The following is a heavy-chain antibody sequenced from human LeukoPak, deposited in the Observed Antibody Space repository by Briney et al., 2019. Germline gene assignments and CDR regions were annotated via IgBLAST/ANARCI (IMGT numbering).Heavy chain of an antibody. CDR2: INHSGST. CDR1: GGSISSDGYS. Sequence: SETLSLTCSVSGGSISSDGYSWSWIRQPPGKGLEWIGEINHSGSTNYNPSLKSRVTISVDTSKNQFSLRLNSVTAADTAVYYCARSRAFNSGAFDPWGQGSLVTVSS. D-gene: IGHD1-26*01. CDR3: ARSRAFNSGAFDP. J-gene: IGHJ5*02. V-gene: IGHV4-30-2*02.